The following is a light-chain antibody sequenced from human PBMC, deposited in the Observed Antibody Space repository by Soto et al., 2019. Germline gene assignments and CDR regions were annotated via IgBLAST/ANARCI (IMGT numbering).Light chain of an antibody. Sequence: VSLSQEERATLSCRASQSVSSNVAWYQQIPGQTPRLLIYAASNRAAGIPDRFSGSGSGTDLTLTISILEPEDCAGYYSQVYASAPFSFGGVAKV. J-gene: IGKJ4*01. CDR1: QSVSSN. V-gene: IGKV3-20*01. CDR3: QVYASAPFS. CDR2: AAS.